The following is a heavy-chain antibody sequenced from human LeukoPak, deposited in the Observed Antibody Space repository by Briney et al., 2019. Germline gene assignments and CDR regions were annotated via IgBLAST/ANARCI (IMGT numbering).Heavy chain of an antibody. CDR3: AKSDKIFGVVTTGFDY. J-gene: IGHJ4*02. V-gene: IGHV3-23*01. CDR1: GFTFSSYS. CDR2: ISGSGGST. D-gene: IGHD3-3*01. Sequence: GGSLRLSCAASGFTFSSYSMNWVRQAPGKGLEWVSAISGSGGSTYYADSVKGRFTISRDNSKNTLYLQMNSLRAEDTAVYYCAKSDKIFGVVTTGFDYWGQGTLVTVSS.